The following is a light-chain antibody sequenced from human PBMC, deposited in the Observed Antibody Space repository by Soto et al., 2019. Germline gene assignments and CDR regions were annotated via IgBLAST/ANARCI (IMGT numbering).Light chain of an antibody. J-gene: IGKJ1*01. V-gene: IGKV1-5*03. CDR3: QQYYSYPWT. CDR2: KAS. CDR1: QSVGTY. Sequence: DIQMTQSPSTLSASVGDRVTITCRASQSVGTYLAWFQQRPGKAPKGLISKASTLESGAPSRFTGSGSGTEFALTITSLQPEDFATYDCQQYYSYPWTFGQGTMV.